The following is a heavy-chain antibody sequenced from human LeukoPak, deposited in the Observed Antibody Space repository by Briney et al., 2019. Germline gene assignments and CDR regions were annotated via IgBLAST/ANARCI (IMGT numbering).Heavy chain of an antibody. CDR1: GSTFSNAW. Sequence: GGSLRLSCAASGSTFSNAWMSWVRQAPGKGLEWVGRIKSKSDGGTTDYAAPVKGRFTISRDDSKNTLYLQMNSLKTEDTAVYYCITFSMIVVVITDWGQGTLVTVSS. D-gene: IGHD3-22*01. J-gene: IGHJ4*02. V-gene: IGHV3-15*01. CDR3: ITFSMIVVVITD. CDR2: IKSKSDGGTT.